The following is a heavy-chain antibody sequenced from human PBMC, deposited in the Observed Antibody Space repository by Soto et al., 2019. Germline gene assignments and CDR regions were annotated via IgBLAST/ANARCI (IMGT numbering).Heavy chain of an antibody. Sequence: QVQLQESGPGLVKPSETLSLTCTVSGGSISSYYWSWIRQPPGKGLEWIGYIYYSGSTNYNPSLKSRVTISVDTSKNQFSLKLSSVTAADTAVYYCARDRRYYYDSSGYPLDYYYYGMDVWGQGTTVTVSS. CDR3: ARDRRYYYDSSGYPLDYYYYGMDV. V-gene: IGHV4-59*01. CDR2: IYYSGST. CDR1: GGSISSYY. D-gene: IGHD3-22*01. J-gene: IGHJ6*02.